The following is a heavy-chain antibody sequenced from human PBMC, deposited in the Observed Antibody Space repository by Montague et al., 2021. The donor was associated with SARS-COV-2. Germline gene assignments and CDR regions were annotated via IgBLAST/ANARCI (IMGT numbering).Heavy chain of an antibody. Sequence: SETLSLTCSVSGGSFRAYYWSWIRQTPGKGLEWIGYISHTGSTNYNPSLQSRVTLFVDSSKSQFSLDLSSVTAADTAIYYCARFRVWNYLYDMDGWGQGTTVIVSS. CDR3: ARFRVWNYLYDMDG. D-gene: IGHD6-13*01. CDR1: GGSFRAYY. V-gene: IGHV4-59*01. CDR2: ISHTGST. J-gene: IGHJ6*02.